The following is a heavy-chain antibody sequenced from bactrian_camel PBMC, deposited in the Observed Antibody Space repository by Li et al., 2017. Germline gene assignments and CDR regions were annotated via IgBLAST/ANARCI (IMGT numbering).Heavy chain of an antibody. Sequence: HVQLVESGGGSVQVGGSLRLSCVVSGYTDSRRLCMGWFRQAPGKEREGVSSIDSEGRKTYAKFAEGRFTISQDNAKNTLYLQMSNLRPEDTAMYYCAAGRGSWQFRLTINEYNYWGQGTQVTVS. CDR3: AAGRGSWQFRLTINEYNY. CDR1: GYTDSRRLC. V-gene: IGHV3S6*01. CDR2: IDSEGRKT. D-gene: IGHD6*01. J-gene: IGHJ4*01.